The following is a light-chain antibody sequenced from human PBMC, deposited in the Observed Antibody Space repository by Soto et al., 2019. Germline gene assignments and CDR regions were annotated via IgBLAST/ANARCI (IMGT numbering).Light chain of an antibody. CDR3: CSYAGSSYV. CDR1: SSAVGGYKY. CDR2: DVS. V-gene: IGLV2-11*01. Sequence: QSVLTQPRSVSGSPGQSVTISCTGTSSAVGGYKYVSWYQQHPGKAPKLMIYDVSKRPPGVPHRFSGSKSGNTASLTISGLQAEDRADYYCCSYAGSSYVFGTGTKLTVL. J-gene: IGLJ1*01.